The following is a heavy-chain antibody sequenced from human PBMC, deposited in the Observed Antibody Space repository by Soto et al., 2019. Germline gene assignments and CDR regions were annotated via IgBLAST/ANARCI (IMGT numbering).Heavy chain of an antibody. D-gene: IGHD5-18*01. CDR3: ARDSHVDTAIYDY. CDR1: GGTFSSYA. Sequence: QVQLVQSGAEVKKPGSSVKVSCKASGGTFSSYAISWVRQAPGQRLEWLGGIIPIFGTANYAQRFQGRVTISADESTSTAYMELSSLRSEDTAVYYCARDSHVDTAIYDYWGQGTLVTVSS. J-gene: IGHJ4*02. V-gene: IGHV1-69*12. CDR2: IIPIFGTA.